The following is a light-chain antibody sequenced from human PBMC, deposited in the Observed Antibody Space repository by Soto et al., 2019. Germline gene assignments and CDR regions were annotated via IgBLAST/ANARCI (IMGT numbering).Light chain of an antibody. J-gene: IGLJ2*01. Sequence: QAVVTQSPSASASLGASVKLTCILSSGHRTYAIAWQQQQPGKGPRYLMRVNSDGTHTKGDGIPDRFSGSSSGTERYLTISSLQSEDEADYYCQTWVTGSFVVFGGGTKVTVL. CDR2: VNSDGTH. CDR1: SGHRTYA. V-gene: IGLV4-69*01. CDR3: QTWVTGSFVV.